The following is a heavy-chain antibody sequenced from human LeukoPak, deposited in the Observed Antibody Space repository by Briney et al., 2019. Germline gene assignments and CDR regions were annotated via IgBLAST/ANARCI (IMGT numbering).Heavy chain of an antibody. V-gene: IGHV3-21*01. Sequence: PGGSLRLSCAASGFTFSSYSMNWVRQAPGKGLEWVSSISSSSSYIYYADSVKGRYTISRDNAKNSLYLQMNSLRAEDTAVYYCARDRGILQWELLRITEEGPLDYWGQGTLVTVSS. CDR1: GFTFSSYS. J-gene: IGHJ4*02. CDR2: ISSSSSYI. D-gene: IGHD1-26*01. CDR3: ARDRGILQWELLRITEEGPLDY.